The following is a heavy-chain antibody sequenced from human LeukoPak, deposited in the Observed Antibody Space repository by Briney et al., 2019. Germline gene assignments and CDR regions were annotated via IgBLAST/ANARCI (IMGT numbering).Heavy chain of an antibody. V-gene: IGHV3-21*04. CDR2: ISGGSSFT. Sequence: PGGSLRLSCAASGFTFSSYWMSWVRQAPGKGLEWVSYISGGSSFTYYVDSVKGRFTISRDNAKNSLYLQMNSLRAEDTALYLCARGRHSSTWANFDYWGQGTLVTVSS. CDR1: GFTFSSYW. D-gene: IGHD6-13*01. J-gene: IGHJ4*02. CDR3: ARGRHSSTWANFDY.